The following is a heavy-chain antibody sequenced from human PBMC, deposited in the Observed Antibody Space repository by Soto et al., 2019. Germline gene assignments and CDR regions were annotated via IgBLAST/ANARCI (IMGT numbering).Heavy chain of an antibody. CDR2: ISVSGSGGST. CDR3: AKGAEWLLLHYYFDY. Sequence: GGSLRLSCAASGFTFSSYAMSWVRQAPGKGLEWVSGISVSGSGGSTSYADSVKGRFTISRDNSRNTLYLQMSTLRAEDTAVYYCAKGAEWLLLHYYFDYWGQGTLVTVSS. V-gene: IGHV3-23*01. CDR1: GFTFSSYA. J-gene: IGHJ4*02. D-gene: IGHD3-22*01.